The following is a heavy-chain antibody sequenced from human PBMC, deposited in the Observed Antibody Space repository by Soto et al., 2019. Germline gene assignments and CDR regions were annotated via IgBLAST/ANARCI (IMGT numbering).Heavy chain of an antibody. Sequence: GASVEVSCKDSGGTFSSHAISWVRQAPGQGLEWMGGIIPMFATPNYAEKFQGRLSITADESTTTVYMQLSSLRSQDTAVYYCARQFDYDSSGHYYAYWGQGTLVTVSS. J-gene: IGHJ4*02. V-gene: IGHV1-69*13. CDR3: ARQFDYDSSGHYYAY. D-gene: IGHD3-22*01. CDR2: IIPMFATP. CDR1: GGTFSSHA.